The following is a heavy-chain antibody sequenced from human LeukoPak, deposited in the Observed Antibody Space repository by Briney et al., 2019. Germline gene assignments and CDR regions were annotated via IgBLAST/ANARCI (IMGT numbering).Heavy chain of an antibody. Sequence: GGSLRLSRAASGFTFGSYWMSWVRQAPGKGLEWVANIKQDGSEKYYVDSVKGRFTISSDNAKNSLYLQMNSLRAEDTAVYYCARGEIWGQGTMVTVSS. CDR1: GFTFGSYW. V-gene: IGHV3-7*01. J-gene: IGHJ3*02. CDR3: ARGEI. CDR2: IKQDGSEK.